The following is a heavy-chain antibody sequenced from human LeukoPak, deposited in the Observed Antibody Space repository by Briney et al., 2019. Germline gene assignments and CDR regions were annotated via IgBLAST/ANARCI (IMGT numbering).Heavy chain of an antibody. CDR3: AREGYYYYMDV. V-gene: IGHV4-34*01. J-gene: IGHJ6*03. Sequence: PSETLSLTCAVYGGSYSGYYWSWLRQPPGKGLEWIGEINHSGSTNYNPSLKSRVTTSIDTSKNQFSLKLSSVTAADTAVYYCAREGYYYYMDVWGKGTTVTVSS. CDR2: INHSGST. CDR1: GGSYSGYY.